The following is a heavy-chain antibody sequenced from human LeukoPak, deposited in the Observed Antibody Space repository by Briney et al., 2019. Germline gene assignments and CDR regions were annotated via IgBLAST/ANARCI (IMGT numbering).Heavy chain of an antibody. V-gene: IGHV1-2*02. D-gene: IGHD3-3*01. Sequence: ASVKVSCKASGYTFSDYFVHWVRQAPGQGLQWMGWVNPNGGGTNDAREFQGRFTMTRDTSISAAYMELSNLSSDDTAVYYCAKDREEIILEWLNPFDPWGQGTLVTVSS. J-gene: IGHJ5*02. CDR1: GYTFSDYF. CDR2: VNPNGGGT. CDR3: AKDREEIILEWLNPFDP.